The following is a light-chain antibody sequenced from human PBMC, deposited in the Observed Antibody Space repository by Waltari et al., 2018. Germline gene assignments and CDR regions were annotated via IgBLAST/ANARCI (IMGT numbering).Light chain of an antibody. V-gene: IGKV3-15*01. Sequence: EIEMTQSPATLSVSPGERVTLSCRASQSVGNNLAWYQQRPGQAPRLLIYGASTRATDISDRFSGSGSGTDFTLTISALQSEDLVVYYCHQYNHWPTFTFGQGTKLQIE. J-gene: IGKJ2*01. CDR2: GAS. CDR3: HQYNHWPTFT. CDR1: QSVGNN.